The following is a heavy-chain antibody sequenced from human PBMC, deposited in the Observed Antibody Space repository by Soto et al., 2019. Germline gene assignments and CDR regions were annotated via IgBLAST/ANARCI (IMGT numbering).Heavy chain of an antibody. Sequence: GECLNISCNGSGYSFTLYFSGCVRQLPGKGLEWMGIIYPGDSDTRYSPSFQGQVTISADKSISTAYLQWSSLKASDTAMYYCARGIVVVAATTLWWFDPWGQGTMVKSPQ. CDR3: ARGIVVVAATTLWWFDP. CDR1: GYSFTLYF. CDR2: IYPGDSDT. V-gene: IGHV5-51*01. J-gene: IGHJ5*02. D-gene: IGHD2-15*01.